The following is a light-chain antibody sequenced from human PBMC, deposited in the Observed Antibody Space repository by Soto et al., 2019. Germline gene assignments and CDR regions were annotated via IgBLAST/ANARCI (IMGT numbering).Light chain of an antibody. V-gene: IGKV3-11*01. CDR2: DAS. CDR1: QSVSSF. Sequence: EIVLTQSPATLALSPGERATLSCRASQSVSSFLAWYQQKPGQAPRLLIYDASKRATGISARFSGSGSGTDFTLTISSLEPEDFAVYYCQQRSNWPLTFGGGTKVEIK. J-gene: IGKJ4*01. CDR3: QQRSNWPLT.